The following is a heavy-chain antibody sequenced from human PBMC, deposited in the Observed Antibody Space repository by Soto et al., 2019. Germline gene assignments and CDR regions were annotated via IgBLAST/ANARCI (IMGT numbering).Heavy chain of an antibody. V-gene: IGHV3-23*01. CDR3: ATVGTYRSIDY. D-gene: IGHD4-4*01. CDR2: ISGSGGST. CDR1: GFTFSSYA. Sequence: LRLSCAASGFTFSSYATSWVRQAPGKGLEWVSAISGSGGSTYYADSVKGRFTISRDNSKNTLYLQMNSLRAEDTAVYYCATVGTYRSIDYWGQGTLVTVSS. J-gene: IGHJ4*02.